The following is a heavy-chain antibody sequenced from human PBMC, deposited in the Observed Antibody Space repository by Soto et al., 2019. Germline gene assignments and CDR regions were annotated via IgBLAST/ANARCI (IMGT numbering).Heavy chain of an antibody. D-gene: IGHD4-4*01. CDR3: AASTVTHYWYYGMDV. J-gene: IGHJ6*02. Sequence: PGGSLRLSCAASGFTFSSYSMNWVRQAPGKGLEWVSSISSSSSYIYYADSVKGRFTIPRDNAKNSLYLQMNSLRAEDTAVYYCAASTVTHYWYYGMDVWGQGTTVTVSS. CDR2: ISSSSSYI. V-gene: IGHV3-21*01. CDR1: GFTFSSYS.